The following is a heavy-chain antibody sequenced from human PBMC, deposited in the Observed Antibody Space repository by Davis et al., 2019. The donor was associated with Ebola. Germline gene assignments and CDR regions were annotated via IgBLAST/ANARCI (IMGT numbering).Heavy chain of an antibody. CDR1: GFTFSSYA. Sequence: PGGSLRLYCSASGFTFSSYAMHWVRQAPGKGLEYVSAISSNGGSTYYADSVKGRFTISRDNSKNTLYLQMSSLRAEDTAVYYCVKVPVGATTTGVDYWGQGTLVTVSS. V-gene: IGHV3-64D*06. D-gene: IGHD1-26*01. CDR2: ISSNGGST. J-gene: IGHJ4*02. CDR3: VKVPVGATTTGVDY.